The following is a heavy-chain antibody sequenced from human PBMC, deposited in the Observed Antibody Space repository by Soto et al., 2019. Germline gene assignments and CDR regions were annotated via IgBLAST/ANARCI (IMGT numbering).Heavy chain of an antibody. CDR2: INPSDGTT. CDR3: ERSLRLREGWAFDY. D-gene: IGHD4-17*01. CDR1: GYTFTSYF. J-gene: IGHJ4*02. Sequence: QVQLVQSGAEVKEPGGSVKVSCRASGYTFTSYFIQWVRQAPGQGLEWMGIINPSDGTTSYAQKFQGRVTVTRDTSTSTVYMDLSSLRSEDTAVYYCERSLRLREGWAFDYWGQGTLVTVSS. V-gene: IGHV1-46*01.